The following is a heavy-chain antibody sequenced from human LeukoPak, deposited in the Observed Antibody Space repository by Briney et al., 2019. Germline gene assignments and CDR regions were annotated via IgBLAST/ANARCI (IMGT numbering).Heavy chain of an antibody. CDR1: GYNFAPSG. CDR3: TRDPRHKHGNFDN. V-gene: IGHV1-18*01. D-gene: IGHD5-24*01. Sequence: GASVNLSCKPSGYNFAPSGISWVRQSPRHRLEWLGWIAPYNDNANSAQNFQGRLSMTAPTSTSTASMELRSLRSDVTAVYYGTRDPRHKHGNFDNWGQGTLVTVSS. CDR2: IAPYNDNA. J-gene: IGHJ4*02.